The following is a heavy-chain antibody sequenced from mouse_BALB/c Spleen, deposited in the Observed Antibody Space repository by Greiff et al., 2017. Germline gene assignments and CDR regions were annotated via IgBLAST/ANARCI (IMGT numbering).Heavy chain of an antibody. CDR2: ISSGGSYT. CDR3: ARVIYYGFAY. V-gene: IGHV5-9-4*01. Sequence: DVHLVESGGGLVKPGGSLKLSCAASGFTFSSYAMSWVRQSPEKRLEWVAEISSGGSYTYYPDTVTGRFTISRDNAKNTLYLEMSSLRSEDTAMYYCARVIYYGFAYWGQGTLVTVSA. D-gene: IGHD2-1*01. J-gene: IGHJ3*01. CDR1: GFTFSSYA.